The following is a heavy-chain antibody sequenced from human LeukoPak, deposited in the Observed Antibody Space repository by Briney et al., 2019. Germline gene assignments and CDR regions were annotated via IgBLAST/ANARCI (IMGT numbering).Heavy chain of an antibody. CDR2: INQDGTEK. D-gene: IGHD3-22*01. J-gene: IGHJ4*02. CDR3: ARDTKTRYYDSSGYYYSLNGDY. V-gene: IGHV3-7*03. CDR1: GFTFSSYW. Sequence: GGSLRLSCAASGFTFSSYWMSWVRQAPGEGLEWVAKINQDGTEKAYVDSVRGRFTISRDNAKNSLFLQMNSLRAEDTAVYYCARDTKTRYYDSSGYYYSLNGDYWGQGTLVTVSS.